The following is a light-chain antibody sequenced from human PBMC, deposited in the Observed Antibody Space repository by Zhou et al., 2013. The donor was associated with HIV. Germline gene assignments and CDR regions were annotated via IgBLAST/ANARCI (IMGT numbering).Light chain of an antibody. J-gene: IGKJ5*01. CDR2: SAS. Sequence: EVVLTQSPGTLSLSPGERATLSCRASQSVSSSYLAWYQQKPGQAPRLLIYSASNRATGISDRFTGSGSGTDFTFTISRLEPEDFAVYHCQYYGSSPSITFGQGTRLEI. CDR3: QYYGSSPSIT. V-gene: IGKV3-20*01. CDR1: QSVSSSY.